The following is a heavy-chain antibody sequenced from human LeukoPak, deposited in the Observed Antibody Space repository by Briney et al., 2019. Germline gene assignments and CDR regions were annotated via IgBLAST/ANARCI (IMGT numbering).Heavy chain of an antibody. Sequence: SETLSLTCTVSGDSISGYYWSWIRQPPGKGLEWIGYIYYSGSANYNPSLKSRVTISVDTSKNQFSLKLSSVTAADTAVYYCARHVTYSSSWYPPYYFDYWGQGTLVTVSS. V-gene: IGHV4-59*08. J-gene: IGHJ4*02. D-gene: IGHD6-13*01. CDR2: IYYSGSA. CDR3: ARHVTYSSSWYPPYYFDY. CDR1: GDSISGYY.